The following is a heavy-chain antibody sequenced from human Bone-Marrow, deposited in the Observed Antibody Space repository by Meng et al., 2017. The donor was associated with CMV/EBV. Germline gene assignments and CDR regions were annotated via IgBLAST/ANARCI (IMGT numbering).Heavy chain of an antibody. D-gene: IGHD6-6*01. CDR3: AKVEEQLVGPHSGMDV. V-gene: IGHV3-30*02. CDR2: IRYDGSNK. J-gene: IGHJ6*02. CDR1: GFTFSSYG. Sequence: GESLKISCAASGFTFSSYGMHWVRQAPGKGLEWVAFIRYDGSNKYYADSVKGRFTISRDNSKNTLYLQMNSLRAEDTAVYYCAKVEEQLVGPHSGMDVWRQGTTVTVSS.